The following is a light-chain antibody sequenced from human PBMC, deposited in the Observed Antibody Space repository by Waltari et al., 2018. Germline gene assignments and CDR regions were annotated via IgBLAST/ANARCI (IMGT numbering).Light chain of an antibody. Sequence: DIVMTQSPESLAVSLGERATINCKSSQSVLKTSTNKNYLAWYQHRPGQPPKPHFYWSSTRESGVPDRFSSSGSGTDFTLTISSLQAEDVAVYYCQQYYNAPVTFGGGTKMEI. CDR1: QSVLKTSTNKNY. J-gene: IGKJ4*01. CDR3: QQYYNAPVT. CDR2: WSS. V-gene: IGKV4-1*01.